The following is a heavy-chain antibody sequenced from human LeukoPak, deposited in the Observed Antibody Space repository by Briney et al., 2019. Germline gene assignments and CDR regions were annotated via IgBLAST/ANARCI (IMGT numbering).Heavy chain of an antibody. CDR1: GFTFSSYA. CDR2: IWVSGGST. Sequence: GGSLRLSCAASGFTFSSYAMSWVRQAPGRGLEWVAVIWVSGGSTYYAASVKGRFTISRDNSKNTLYLQMNSLRAEDTAVYYCAKGVEVVAPFDPWGQGTLVTVSS. CDR3: AKGVEVVAPFDP. D-gene: IGHD2-15*01. J-gene: IGHJ5*02. V-gene: IGHV3-23*01.